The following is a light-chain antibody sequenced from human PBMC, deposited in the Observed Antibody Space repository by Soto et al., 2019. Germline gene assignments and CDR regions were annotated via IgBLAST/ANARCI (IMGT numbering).Light chain of an antibody. J-gene: IGLJ2*01. CDR2: DNN. CDR3: GTWDNSLSAGA. Sequence: QSVLTQPPSVSAAPGQKVTISCSGSSCNIGNNYVSWYQQLPGTAPKLLIYDNNKRPSGIPDRFSGSKSGTSATLAITGLQTGDEADYYCGTWDNSLSAGAFGGGTQLTVL. V-gene: IGLV1-51*01. CDR1: SCNIGNNY.